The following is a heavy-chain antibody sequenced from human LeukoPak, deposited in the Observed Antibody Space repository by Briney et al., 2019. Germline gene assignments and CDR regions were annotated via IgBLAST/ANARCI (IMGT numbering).Heavy chain of an antibody. CDR2: IKQDGSEK. J-gene: IGHJ4*02. V-gene: IGHV3-7*01. CDR3: AGSGERWLQLDY. CDR1: GFTFSSYW. D-gene: IGHD5-24*01. Sequence: GGSLRLSCATSGFTFSSYWMSWVRQAPGKGLEWVANIKQDGSEKYYVDSVKGRFTISRDNAKNSLYLQMNSLRAEDTAVYYCAGSGERWLQLDYWGQGTLVTVSS.